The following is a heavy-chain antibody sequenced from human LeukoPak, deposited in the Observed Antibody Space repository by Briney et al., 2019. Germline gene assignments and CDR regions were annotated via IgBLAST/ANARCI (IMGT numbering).Heavy chain of an antibody. CDR1: GFTFSSYA. Sequence: GGSLRLSCAASGFTFSSYAMSWVRQAPGKGLEWVSAISGSAVDTLYADSVKGRFTISRDNSQDTLYLQMNSLRAEDTAVYYCAKDSMVRGVIIPIWGQGTLVTVSS. CDR3: AKDSMVRGVIIPI. J-gene: IGHJ4*02. CDR2: ISGSAVDT. D-gene: IGHD3-10*01. V-gene: IGHV3-23*01.